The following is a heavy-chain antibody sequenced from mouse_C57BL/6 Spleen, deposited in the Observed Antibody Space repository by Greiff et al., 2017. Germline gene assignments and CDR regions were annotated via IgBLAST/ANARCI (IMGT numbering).Heavy chain of an antibody. J-gene: IGHJ4*01. CDR1: GYSFTSYY. V-gene: IGHV1-66*01. D-gene: IGHD3-2*02. CDR3: ARQLRLQDYYAMDY. CDR2: IYPGSGNT. Sequence: QVQLQQSGPELVKPGASVKISCKASGYSFTSYYLHWVKQRPGRGLEGIGWIYPGSGNTKYNEKFKGKATLTADTSSSTAYMQLSSLPSEDAAVYYCARQLRLQDYYAMDYWGQGTSVTVSS.